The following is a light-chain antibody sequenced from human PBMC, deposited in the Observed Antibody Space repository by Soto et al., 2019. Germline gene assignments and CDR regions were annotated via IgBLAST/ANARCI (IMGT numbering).Light chain of an antibody. J-gene: IGLJ1*01. CDR3: TSYTTTSPYV. V-gene: IGLV2-14*01. CDR2: EVS. Sequence: QSALTQPASVSGSXGQSITISCTGTINDVGGYDFVSWYQHHPGKAPKLMIFEVSNRPSGVSNRFSGSKSGNTASLTISGLQDEDEADYYCTSYTTTSPYVFGTGTKVTVL. CDR1: INDVGGYDF.